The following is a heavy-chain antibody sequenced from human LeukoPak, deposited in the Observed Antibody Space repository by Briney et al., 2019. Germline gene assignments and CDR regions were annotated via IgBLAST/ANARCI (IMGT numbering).Heavy chain of an antibody. D-gene: IGHD4-17*01. CDR3: AKYMGNGDYYLIAFDI. J-gene: IGHJ3*02. CDR2: IKSKTDGGTT. Sequence: GGSLRLSCAASGFTFRIFGLNWVRQAPGKGLEWVGRIKSKTDGGTTDYAAPVKGRFTISRDDSKNTLYLQMNSLRAEDTAVYYCAKYMGNGDYYLIAFDIWGQGTMVTVSS. V-gene: IGHV3-15*01. CDR1: GFTFRIFG.